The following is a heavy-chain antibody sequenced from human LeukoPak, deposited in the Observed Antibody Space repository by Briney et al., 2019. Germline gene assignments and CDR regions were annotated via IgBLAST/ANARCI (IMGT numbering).Heavy chain of an antibody. CDR3: AKDRIGMEWFYDY. CDR2: IRDSGDST. J-gene: IGHJ4*02. V-gene: IGHV3-23*01. D-gene: IGHD3-3*01. Sequence: GGSLRLSCAASGFTFSSYAMYWVRQAPGKGLEWVSGIRDSGDSTYYADSVKGRFTVSRDNSKNTLNLRMNSLRAEDTAVYYCAKDRIGMEWFYDYWGQGTLVTVSS. CDR1: GFTFSSYA.